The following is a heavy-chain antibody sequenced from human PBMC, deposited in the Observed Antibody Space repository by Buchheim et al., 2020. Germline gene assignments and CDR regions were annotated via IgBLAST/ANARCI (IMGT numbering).Heavy chain of an antibody. J-gene: IGHJ6*02. D-gene: IGHD6-19*01. CDR2: ISGDGSTT. CDR3: ARFATITVAGTYYSSAMDV. CDR1: GFTFGRYW. Sequence: EVQLVEAGGGLVQPGGSLRLSCVASGFTFGRYWMHWVRQTPGEGLVWVSRISGDGSTTAYAASVKGRFTSSRDNAKNTVYLQMNSLRVEDTAVYYCARFATITVAGTYYSSAMDVWGRGTT. V-gene: IGHV3-74*01.